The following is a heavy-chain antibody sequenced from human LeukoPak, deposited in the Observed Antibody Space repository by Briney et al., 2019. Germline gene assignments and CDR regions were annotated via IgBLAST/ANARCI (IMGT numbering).Heavy chain of an antibody. D-gene: IGHD3-16*01. Sequence: GGSLRLSCAASGFPFSDYILDWVRQAPGKGLEWVGRIRRRSNRYTTEYAASVKGRFIVSRDGSKNSLYLQMNNLRTEDTAVYHCTRDGGEGGNSAFDIWGQGTAVTVSS. CDR1: GFPFSDYI. J-gene: IGHJ3*02. CDR3: TRDGGEGGNSAFDI. V-gene: IGHV3-72*01. CDR2: IRRRSNRYTT.